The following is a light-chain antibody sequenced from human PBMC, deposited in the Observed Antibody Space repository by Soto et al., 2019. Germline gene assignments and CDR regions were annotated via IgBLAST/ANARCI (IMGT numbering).Light chain of an antibody. CDR2: DAS. V-gene: IGKV1-5*01. Sequence: DIQMTQSPSTLSSSVGDRVTITCRASQSISSWLASYQQKPGKAPKLLIYDASSLESGGPSRFSGSGSGTEFPLTISSLQHDDFATYYYQQYNIYLCTFGQGTKVDIK. CDR3: QQYNIYLCT. CDR1: QSISSW. J-gene: IGKJ1*01.